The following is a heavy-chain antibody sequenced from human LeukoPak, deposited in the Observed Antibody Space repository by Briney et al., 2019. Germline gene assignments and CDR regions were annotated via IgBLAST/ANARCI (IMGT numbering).Heavy chain of an antibody. D-gene: IGHD1-14*01. V-gene: IGHV3-23*01. J-gene: IGHJ6*03. CDR1: GFTFSSYA. CDR3: ARTKPGDGYYYYYYMDV. CDR2: ISGSGGST. Sequence: GGSLRLSCAASGFTFSSYAMSWVRQAPEKGLEWVSGISGSGGSTYHADSVKGRFTISRDNSKNTLYLQMNSLRAEDTAVYYCARTKPGDGYYYYYYMDVWGKGTTVTVSS.